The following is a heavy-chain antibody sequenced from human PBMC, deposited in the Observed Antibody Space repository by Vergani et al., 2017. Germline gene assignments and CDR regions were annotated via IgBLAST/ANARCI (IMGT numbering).Heavy chain of an antibody. V-gene: IGHV4-39*07. D-gene: IGHD3-22*01. CDR3: ARVPYYYDSSGYYAVDYFDY. J-gene: IGHJ4*02. CDR1: GGSISSSSYY. Sequence: QLQLQESGPGLVKPSETLSLTCTVSGGSISSSSYYWGWIRQPPGKGLEWIGSIYYSGSTYDNPSLKSRVTISVDTSKNQVSLKLSSVTAADTAVYYCARVPYYYDSSGYYAVDYFDYWGQGTLVTVSS. CDR2: IYYSGST.